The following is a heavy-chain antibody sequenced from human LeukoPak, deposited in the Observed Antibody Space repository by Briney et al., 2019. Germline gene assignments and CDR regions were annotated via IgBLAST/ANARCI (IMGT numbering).Heavy chain of an antibody. CDR2: ISSSSDYI. CDR3: ARESSWSVFGFDY. V-gene: IGHV3-21*01. CDR1: GFTFSSYN. D-gene: IGHD6-13*01. J-gene: IGHJ4*02. Sequence: GGSLRLSCAASGFTFSSYNMNWVRQAPGKGLEWVSSISSSSDYIYYADSVKGRFTISRDNSKNTLYLQMNSLRAEDTAVYYCARESSWSVFGFDYWGQGTLVTVSS.